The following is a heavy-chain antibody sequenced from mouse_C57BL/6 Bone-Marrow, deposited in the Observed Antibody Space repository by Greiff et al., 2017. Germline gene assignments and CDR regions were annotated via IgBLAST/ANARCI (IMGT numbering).Heavy chain of an antibody. V-gene: IGHV1-61*01. J-gene: IGHJ2*01. Sequence: QVQLQQPGAELVRPGSSVKLSCKASGYTFTSYWMEWVKQRPGQGLEWIGNIYPSDSETHYNQKFKDKATLTVDKSSSTAYMQLSSLTSEDSAVYYCARYWDGGDYWGQGTTLTVSS. CDR2: IYPSDSET. CDR3: ARYWDGGDY. D-gene: IGHD4-1*01. CDR1: GYTFTSYW.